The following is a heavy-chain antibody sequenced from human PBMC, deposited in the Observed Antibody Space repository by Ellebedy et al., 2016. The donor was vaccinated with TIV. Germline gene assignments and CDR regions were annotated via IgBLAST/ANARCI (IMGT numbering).Heavy chain of an antibody. CDR2: ISAHNGHT. CDR3: ARTSTFVVVVPNDH. Sequence: AASVKVSCKASGYRFTSYGISWVRPATGQGLEWMGWISAHNGHTNYAQNLQGRVTMTTDTSTITAYMELGRLKSDDTAVYYCARTSTFVVVVPNDHWGQGTLITVSS. CDR1: GYRFTSYG. D-gene: IGHD3-22*01. V-gene: IGHV1-18*04. J-gene: IGHJ5*02.